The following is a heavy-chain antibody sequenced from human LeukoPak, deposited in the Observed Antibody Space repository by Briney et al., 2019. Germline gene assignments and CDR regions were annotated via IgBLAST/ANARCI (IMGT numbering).Heavy chain of an antibody. D-gene: IGHD6-13*01. CDR1: GGSISSGSYY. J-gene: IGHJ4*02. CDR3: ARRATSSWYYDY. CDR2: IYITGST. V-gene: IGHV4-61*02. Sequence: PSQTLSLTCTVSGGSISSGSYYWSWIRQPAGKGLEWIGRIYITGSTSYNPSLKRRVTMSLDTSKNQFSLLLYSVTAADTAVYYCARRATSSWYYDYWGQGALVTVSS.